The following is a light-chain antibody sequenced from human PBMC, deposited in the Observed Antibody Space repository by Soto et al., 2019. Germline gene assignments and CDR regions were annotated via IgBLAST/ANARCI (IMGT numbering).Light chain of an antibody. Sequence: QSVLTQPPSASGSPGQSVTISCTGTSSDVGGYNYVSWYQLHPGKAPKLMIYEVTKRPSGVPDRFSGSKSDNTASLTVSGLQPEDEADYYCSSFAGNNKYVFGTGTKFTVL. CDR2: EVT. CDR3: SSFAGNNKYV. J-gene: IGLJ1*01. CDR1: SSDVGGYNY. V-gene: IGLV2-8*01.